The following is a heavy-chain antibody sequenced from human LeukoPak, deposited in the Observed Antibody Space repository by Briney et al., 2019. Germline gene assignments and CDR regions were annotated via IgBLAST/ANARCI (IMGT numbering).Heavy chain of an antibody. D-gene: IGHD3-3*01. J-gene: IGHJ6*02. Sequence: GASVKVSCKASGYTFTSYGISWVRQAPGQGLEWMGWISAYNGNTNYAQKLQGRVTMTTDTSTSTAYMELRSLRSDETAVYYCARDPLRFLDGVYGMDVWGQGTTVTVSS. V-gene: IGHV1-18*01. CDR2: ISAYNGNT. CDR3: ARDPLRFLDGVYGMDV. CDR1: GYTFTSYG.